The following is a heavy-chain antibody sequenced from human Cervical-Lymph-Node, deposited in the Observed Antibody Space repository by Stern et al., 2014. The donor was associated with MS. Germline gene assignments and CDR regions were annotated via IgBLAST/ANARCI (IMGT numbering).Heavy chain of an antibody. CDR2: SGSDGAT. Sequence: EVQLVESGGGLVQPGGSLRLSCVAPGFTFQNFAMTWVRQAPGKGLEWISGSGSDGATHTADAVRGRFTISRDNSKNTLYLQMNSLRAEDTAVYYCGKDLYYWSADSWGQGSLVTVSS. CDR3: GKDLYYWSADS. CDR1: GFTFQNFA. V-gene: IGHV3-23*04. J-gene: IGHJ4*02. D-gene: IGHD3-3*01.